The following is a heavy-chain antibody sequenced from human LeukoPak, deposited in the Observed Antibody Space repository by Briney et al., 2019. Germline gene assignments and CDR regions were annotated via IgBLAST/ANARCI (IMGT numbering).Heavy chain of an antibody. D-gene: IGHD3-10*01. CDR1: GFNFSDHF. J-gene: IGHJ6*03. CDR2: ITNSGNSR. CDR3: AREVLITMVRGIIDYYYMDV. V-gene: IGHV3-11*01. Sequence: PGGSLRLSCAASGFNFSDHFMSWIRQAPERGLEWVSYITNSGNSRYYADSVKGRFTISRDNAKNSLYLQMNSLRAEDTAVYYCAREVLITMVRGIIDYYYMDVWGKGTTVTISS.